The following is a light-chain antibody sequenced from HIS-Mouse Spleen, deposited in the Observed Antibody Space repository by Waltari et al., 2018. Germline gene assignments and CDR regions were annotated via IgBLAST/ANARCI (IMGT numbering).Light chain of an antibody. CDR2: DVS. Sequence: QSALTQPASVSGSPGQSITISCTGTSSDVGGYNYVSWYQQHPGKAPKLRIYDVSNRPSGVANRCSGSKSGNTASLTISGLQAEDEADYYCSSYTSSSTYVFGTGTKVTVL. V-gene: IGLV2-14*03. CDR3: SSYTSSSTYV. J-gene: IGLJ1*01. CDR1: SSDVGGYNY.